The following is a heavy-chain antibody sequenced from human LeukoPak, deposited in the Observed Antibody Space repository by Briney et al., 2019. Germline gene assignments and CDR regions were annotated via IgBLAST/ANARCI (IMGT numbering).Heavy chain of an antibody. CDR1: GGSVSSSSYY. V-gene: IGHV4-39*01. D-gene: IGHD3-22*01. J-gene: IGHJ4*02. CDR2: IYYSGST. CDR3: ARRSYYDSSGYYPYYFDY. Sequence: SETLSLTCTVSGGSVSSSSYYWGWIRQRPGKGLEWIGSIYYSGSTYYNPSLKSRVTISVDTSKNQFSLKLSSVTAADTAVYYCARRSYYDSSGYYPYYFDYWGQGTLVTVSS.